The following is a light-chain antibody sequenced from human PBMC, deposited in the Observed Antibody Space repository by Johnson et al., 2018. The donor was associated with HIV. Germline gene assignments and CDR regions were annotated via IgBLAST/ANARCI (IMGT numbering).Light chain of an antibody. Sequence: QSVLTQPPSVSAAPGQKVTISCSGSSSNIGNNYISWYKQLPGTAPKLLIYENNKRPSGIPDRFTASKSGTSATLGITGLQTGDEADYYVGTWDSSLSTSVFGTWTKVPVL. V-gene: IGLV1-51*02. J-gene: IGLJ1*01. CDR1: SSNIGNNY. CDR3: GTWDSSLSTSV. CDR2: ENN.